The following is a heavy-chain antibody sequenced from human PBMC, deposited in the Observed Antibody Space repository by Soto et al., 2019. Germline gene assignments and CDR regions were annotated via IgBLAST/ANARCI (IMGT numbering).Heavy chain of an antibody. CDR3: AKKVSSGPGSQYFDY. V-gene: IGHV3-53*01. D-gene: IGHD3-10*01. CDR2: IHSGGYT. J-gene: IGHJ4*02. Sequence: GGSLRLSCAASGFTVSSNYMSWVRQAPGKGLEWVSIIHSGGYTHYADSVKGRFTISRDNSKNTLFLQMNSLRAEDTAIYYCAKKVSSGPGSQYFDYWGQGTLVTVSS. CDR1: GFTVSSNY.